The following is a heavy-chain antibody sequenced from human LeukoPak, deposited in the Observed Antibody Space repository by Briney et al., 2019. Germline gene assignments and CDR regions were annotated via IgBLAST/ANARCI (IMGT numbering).Heavy chain of an antibody. D-gene: IGHD3-22*01. J-gene: IGHJ4*02. CDR3: ARDDSATFDY. Sequence: PGGSLRLSRAASGFSFSGYGMHWVRQAPGKGLEWVAVIWYDGSKEHYVDSVKGRFTISRDNAKNTVFLQMNSLRVEDSAVYYCARDDSATFDYWGQGTTVIVSS. CDR1: GFSFSGYG. CDR2: IWYDGSKE. V-gene: IGHV3-33*01.